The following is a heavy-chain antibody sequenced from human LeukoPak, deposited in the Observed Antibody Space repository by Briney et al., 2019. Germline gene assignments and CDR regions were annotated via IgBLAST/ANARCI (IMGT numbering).Heavy chain of an antibody. CDR1: GYTFTGYY. J-gene: IGHJ4*02. V-gene: IGHV1-2*02. CDR3: ARGRGSSWYRHPYYFDY. D-gene: IGHD6-13*01. Sequence: GASVKVSCKASGYTFTGYYMHWVRQAPGQGLEWMGWINPNSGGTNYAQKFQGRVTMTRDTSISTAYMELSRLRSDDTAVHYCARGRGSSWYRHPYYFDYWGQGTLVTVSS. CDR2: INPNSGGT.